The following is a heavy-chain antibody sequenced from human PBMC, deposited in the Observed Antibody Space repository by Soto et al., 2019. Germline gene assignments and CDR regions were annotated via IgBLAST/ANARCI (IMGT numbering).Heavy chain of an antibody. J-gene: IGHJ4*02. D-gene: IGHD3-16*01. CDR2: IKAGSYNYAT. V-gene: IGHV3-73*02. Sequence: EVQLVESGGGLVQPGGSVIVSCAASGFTFSGSAIHWVRQASGKGLEWVGRIKAGSYNYATAYTASLKGRFTISRDDSKTTAYLQMNSLKTEDTAVYFCSRLWAGGDDRDSPPYYLDYWGQGTLVTVSS. CDR3: SRLWAGGDDRDSPPYYLDY. CDR1: GFTFSGSA.